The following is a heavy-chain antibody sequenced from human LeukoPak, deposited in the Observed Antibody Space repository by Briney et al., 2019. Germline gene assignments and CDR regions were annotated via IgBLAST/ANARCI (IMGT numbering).Heavy chain of an antibody. D-gene: IGHD1-1*01. CDR1: GFTFSSYG. V-gene: IGHV3-21*01. Sequence: PVGSLRLSCAASGFTFSSYGMNWVRQAPGKGLEWVASISSSSGYIYYADSVKGRFTISRDNAKNSLYLQMNSLRAEDTAVYYCVRKGGPYTFDHWGQGTLVTVSS. J-gene: IGHJ4*02. CDR2: ISSSSGYI. CDR3: VRKGGPYTFDH.